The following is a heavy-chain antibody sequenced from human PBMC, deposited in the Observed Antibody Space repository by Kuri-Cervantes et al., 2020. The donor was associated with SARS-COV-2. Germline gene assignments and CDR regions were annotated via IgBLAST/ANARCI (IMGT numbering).Heavy chain of an antibody. Sequence: GESLKISCAASGFTVSSNYMSWVRQAPGKGLEWVSVIYSGGSTYYADSVKGRFTISRDNSKNTLYLQMNSLRAEDTAVYYCASGLLYDSSVIGQAGSPRGGGIHYWGQGTLVTVSS. V-gene: IGHV3-53*01. CDR3: ASGLLYDSSVIGQAGSPRGGGIHY. D-gene: IGHD3-22*01. CDR2: IYSGGST. J-gene: IGHJ4*02. CDR1: GFTVSSNY.